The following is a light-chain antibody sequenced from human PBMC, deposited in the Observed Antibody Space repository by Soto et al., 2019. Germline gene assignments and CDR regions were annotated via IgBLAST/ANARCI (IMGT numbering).Light chain of an antibody. Sequence: EIVLTQSPATLSLSPGERGTLSCRASESVTDYLAWYQQKPGQAPRLLVYDVSNRAAGIPTRFSGGGSGTEFTLTISSLQSEDFAVYYCQQYNNGWTFGQGTKVDIK. CDR3: QQYNNGWT. V-gene: IGKV3D-15*01. CDR1: ESVTDY. J-gene: IGKJ1*01. CDR2: DVS.